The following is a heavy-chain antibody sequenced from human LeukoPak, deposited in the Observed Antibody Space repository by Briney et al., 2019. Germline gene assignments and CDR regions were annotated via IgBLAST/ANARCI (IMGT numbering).Heavy chain of an antibody. CDR2: IYYSGST. Sequence: SETLSLTCTVSGGSISSSSYYWGWIRQPPGKGLEWIGSIYYSGSTYYNPSLKSRVTISVDMSKNQFSLKLSSVTAADTAVYYCARDLIRHVDTAMVANWFDPWGQGTLVTVSS. J-gene: IGHJ5*02. V-gene: IGHV4-39*07. CDR3: ARDLIRHVDTAMVANWFDP. CDR1: GGSISSSSYY. D-gene: IGHD5-18*01.